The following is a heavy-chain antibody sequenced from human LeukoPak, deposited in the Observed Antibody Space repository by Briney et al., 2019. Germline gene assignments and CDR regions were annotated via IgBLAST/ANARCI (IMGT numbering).Heavy chain of an antibody. Sequence: GGSLRLSCAASGFTFSSYSMNWARQAPGKGLEWVSSISSASTYIYSADSVKRRFTISRDNAKNSLYLQMNSLRAEDTAVYYCARGLYSSAWYDFDYWGQGALVTVSS. V-gene: IGHV3-21*04. CDR1: GFTFSSYS. J-gene: IGHJ4*02. CDR2: ISSASTYI. CDR3: ARGLYSSAWYDFDY. D-gene: IGHD6-13*01.